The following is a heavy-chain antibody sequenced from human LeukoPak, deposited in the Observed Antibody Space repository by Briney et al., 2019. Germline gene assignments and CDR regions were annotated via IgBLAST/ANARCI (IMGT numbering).Heavy chain of an antibody. CDR2: TYYSGST. V-gene: IGHV4-59*01. CDR1: GGSISSYY. J-gene: IGHJ4*02. Sequence: KPSETLSLTCTVSGGSISSYYWSWIRQPPGKGLEWIGYTYYSGSTNYNPSLKSRVTISVDTSKNQFSLKLSSVTAADTAVYYCARDSPGLAYSSSWYSDYWGQGTLVTVSS. D-gene: IGHD6-13*01. CDR3: ARDSPGLAYSSSWYSDY.